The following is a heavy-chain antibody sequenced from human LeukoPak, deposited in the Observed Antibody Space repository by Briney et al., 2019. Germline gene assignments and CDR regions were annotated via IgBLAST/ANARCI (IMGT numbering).Heavy chain of an antibody. D-gene: IGHD1-14*01. CDR2: ISSGGGST. J-gene: IGHJ4*02. Sequence: PGGTLRLSCAASGFTFSSYAMSWVRQAPGKGLEWVSSISSGGGSTYYADSVKGRFTISRDNSKNTLYLQMNSLRAEDTAVYYCAKGRRDQPFDYWGQGTLVTVSS. CDR1: GFTFSSYA. V-gene: IGHV3-23*01. CDR3: AKGRRDQPFDY.